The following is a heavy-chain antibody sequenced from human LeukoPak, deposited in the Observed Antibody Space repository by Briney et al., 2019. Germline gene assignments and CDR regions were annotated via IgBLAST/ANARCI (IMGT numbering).Heavy chain of an antibody. CDR1: GYTFTSYG. CDR2: ISAYNGNT. Sequence: ASVKVSCKASGYTFTSYGISWVRQAPGQGLEWMGWISAYNGNTNYAQKLQGRVTMTTDTSTSTAYMELRSLRSEDTAMYYCARVFTPINGYGSGSYSFLGSLDPWGQGTLVTVSS. CDR3: ARVFTPINGYGSGSYSFLGSLDP. V-gene: IGHV1-18*01. J-gene: IGHJ5*02. D-gene: IGHD3-10*01.